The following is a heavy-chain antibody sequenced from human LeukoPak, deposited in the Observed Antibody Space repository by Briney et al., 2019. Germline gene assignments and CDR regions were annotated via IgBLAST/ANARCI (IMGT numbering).Heavy chain of an antibody. CDR3: ARDPTGIAVAGTGTYFDY. CDR2: INPSIGDT. D-gene: IGHD6-19*01. CDR1: GYTFTNYY. Sequence: ASVKVSCKASGYTFTNYYIHWVRQAPGQGLEWVGIINPSIGDTKNAPKFQGRVTITRDTSASTAYMELSSLRSEDTAVYYCARDPTGIAVAGTGTYFDYWGQGTLVTVSS. J-gene: IGHJ4*02. V-gene: IGHV1-46*01.